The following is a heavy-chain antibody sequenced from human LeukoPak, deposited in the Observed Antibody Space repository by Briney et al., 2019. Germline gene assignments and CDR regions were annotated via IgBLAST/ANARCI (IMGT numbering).Heavy chain of an antibody. J-gene: IGHJ6*02. CDR3: ARGAPGPRRYYYGMDV. CDR1: GFTFSSYD. CDR2: IGTAGDT. Sequence: GGSLRLSCAASGFTFSSYDMHWVRQVTGKGLEWVSAIGTAGDTYYPGSVKGRFTISRENAKNSLYLQMNSLRAGDTAVYYCARGAPGPRRYYYGMDVWGQGTTVTVSS. V-gene: IGHV3-13*01.